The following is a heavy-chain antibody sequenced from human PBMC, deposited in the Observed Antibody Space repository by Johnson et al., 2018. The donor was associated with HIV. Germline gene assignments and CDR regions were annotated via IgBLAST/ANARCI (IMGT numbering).Heavy chain of an antibody. CDR1: GVTFSDYY. D-gene: IGHD3-22*01. V-gene: IGHV3-11*04. Sequence: QVQLVESGGELVQPGGSLRLSCAASGVTFSDYYMSWIRQAPGKGLEWISYISSGGSTKYYADSVKGRFTISRDNAKNSLYLQMNSLRAEDTAVYYCARGRPSGSHDAFDIWGQGTMVTVSS. CDR2: ISSGGSTK. J-gene: IGHJ3*02. CDR3: ARGRPSGSHDAFDI.